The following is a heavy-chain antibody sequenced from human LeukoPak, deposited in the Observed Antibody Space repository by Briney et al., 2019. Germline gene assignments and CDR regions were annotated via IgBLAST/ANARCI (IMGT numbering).Heavy chain of an antibody. V-gene: IGHV4-59*01. J-gene: IGHJ6*02. CDR3: AREGRRDGSSYGMDV. Sequence: PSETLSLTCTVSGGSISSYYRSWIRQPPGKGLEWIGYIYYSGSTNYNPSLKSRVTISVDTSKNQFSLKLSSVTAADTAVYYCAREGRRDGSSYGMDVRGQGTTVTVSS. CDR2: IYYSGST. CDR1: GGSISSYY. D-gene: IGHD5-24*01.